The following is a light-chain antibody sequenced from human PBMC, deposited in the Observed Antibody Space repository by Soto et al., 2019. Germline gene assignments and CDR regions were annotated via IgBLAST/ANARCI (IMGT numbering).Light chain of an antibody. CDR2: DNN. Sequence: QSVLTQPPSVSAAPGQRVTISCSGSSSNIGKNYVSWYQQLPGTAPKLLIYDNNKRPSGIPDRFSGSKSVTSATLGITGLRTGDEADYYCRTWDSSLSGGVFGTGTKLTVL. J-gene: IGLJ1*01. CDR3: RTWDSSLSGGV. V-gene: IGLV1-51*01. CDR1: SSNIGKNY.